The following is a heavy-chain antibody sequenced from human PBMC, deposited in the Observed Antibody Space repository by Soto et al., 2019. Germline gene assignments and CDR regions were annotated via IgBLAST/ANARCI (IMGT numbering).Heavy chain of an antibody. CDR3: AREAVRDDFWSGYYSPYYYFYMDV. V-gene: IGHV4-59*01. CDR1: GGSISNYY. CDR2: IYYSGST. D-gene: IGHD3-3*01. Sequence: QVQLQESGPGLVKPSETLSLTCTVSGGSISNYYWSWIRQTPGKGLEWIGYIYYSGSTNYNPSLKSPVTISVDTSKNQFSLKLSSVTAADTAVYYCAREAVRDDFWSGYYSPYYYFYMDVWGKGTTVTVSS. J-gene: IGHJ6*03.